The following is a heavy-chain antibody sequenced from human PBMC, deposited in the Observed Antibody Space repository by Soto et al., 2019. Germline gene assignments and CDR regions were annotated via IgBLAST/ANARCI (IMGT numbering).Heavy chain of an antibody. J-gene: IGHJ5*02. CDR3: ARTLDYGDYAYHWFDP. D-gene: IGHD4-17*01. CDR2: IIPIFGTT. Sequence: QVPLVQSGAEVKKPGSSVKVSCKASGGTFSSYPINWVRQAPGQGLEWMGGIIPIFGTTNYAQNFQGRVTITADDSTSTAYMELSSLRSEATAVYYCARTLDYGDYAYHWFDPWGQGTLVTVSS. CDR1: GGTFSSYP. V-gene: IGHV1-69*01.